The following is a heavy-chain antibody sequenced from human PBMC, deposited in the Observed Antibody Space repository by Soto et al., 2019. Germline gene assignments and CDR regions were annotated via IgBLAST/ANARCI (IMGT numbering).Heavy chain of an antibody. CDR3: ARGGDNYANLGDY. J-gene: IGHJ4*02. CDR1: GFTFSDHH. Sequence: EVQLVESGGGLAQPGGSLRLSCAASGFTFSDHHMDWVRQAPGKGLEWVGRARNKARGYTTEYAASVKGRVTISRDGAQNSLYLQMNSLKTEDTAVYYCARGGDNYANLGDYWGQGTLVAVSS. D-gene: IGHD5-18*01. CDR2: ARNKARGYTT. V-gene: IGHV3-72*01.